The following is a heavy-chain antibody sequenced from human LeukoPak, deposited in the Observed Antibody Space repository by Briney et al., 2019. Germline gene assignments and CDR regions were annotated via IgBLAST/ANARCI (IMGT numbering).Heavy chain of an antibody. CDR2: ISSSGTSI. D-gene: IGHD1-26*01. CDR1: GFTFSSFS. CDR3: AREDRKKSGSPRWFDP. J-gene: IGHJ5*02. Sequence: GGSLRLSCAASGFTFSSFSMNWVRQAPGKGLEWVSFISSSGTSIYYADSVKGRFSISRDNAKNSLYLQMSSLRDEDTAVYYCAREDRKKSGSPRWFDPWGQGTLVTVSS. V-gene: IGHV3-48*02.